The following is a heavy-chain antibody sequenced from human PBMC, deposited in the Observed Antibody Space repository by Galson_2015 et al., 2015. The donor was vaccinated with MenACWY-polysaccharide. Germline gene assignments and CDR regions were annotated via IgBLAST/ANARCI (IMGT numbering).Heavy chain of an antibody. CDR1: GFTFSSHW. CDR3: ARAGEGWFDS. CDR2: IKQDGSEK. V-gene: IGHV3-7*01. Sequence: SLRLSCAAYGFTFSSHWMTWVRQAPGKGLEWVATIKQDGSEKYYVDSVKGRITISRDNAKNSLSLQMNSLRAEDTAVYYCARAGEGWFDSWGQGTLVTVSS. J-gene: IGHJ5*01. D-gene: IGHD4-17*01.